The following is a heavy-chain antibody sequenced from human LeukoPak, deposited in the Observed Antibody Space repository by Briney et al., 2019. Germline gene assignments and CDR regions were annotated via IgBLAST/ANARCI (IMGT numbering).Heavy chain of an antibody. V-gene: IGHV3-7*01. CDR2: IKEDGSEK. D-gene: IGHD2-8*02. CDR3: ATVSSRTAGH. CDR1: GFTFSTTW. Sequence: GGSLRLSCAASGFTFSTTWMTWVRQAPGKGLEWVAHIKEDGSEKYYVDSVKGRFTISRDNAKNSVYLQVNSLRVEDTAVCYCATVSSRTAGHWGQGTFVTVSS. J-gene: IGHJ4*02.